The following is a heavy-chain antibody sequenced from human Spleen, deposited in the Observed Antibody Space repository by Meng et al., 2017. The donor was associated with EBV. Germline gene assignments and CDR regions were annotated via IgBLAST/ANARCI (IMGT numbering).Heavy chain of an antibody. V-gene: IGHV4-34*01. CDR1: GPSFAYYC. CDR2: IKQSENT. CDR3: ARPQYFDWLIYSGAPIDF. Sequence: GAGRVTPADALSPHCAVHGPSFAYYCCTWNRQSPGKGLELIGKIKQSENTILNPSLKSRHTLSVDTSNNLFSRKLTSLTAADTAVYYCARPQYFDWLIYSGAPIDFWGPGTLVTVSS. J-gene: IGHJ4*02. D-gene: IGHD3-9*01.